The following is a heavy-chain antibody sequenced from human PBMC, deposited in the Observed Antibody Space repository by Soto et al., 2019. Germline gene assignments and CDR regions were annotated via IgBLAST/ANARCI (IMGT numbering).Heavy chain of an antibody. Sequence: GGSLRLSCAASGFTFSSYWMHWVRQAPGKGLVWVSRINSDGSSTSYADSVKGRFTISRDNAKNTLYLQMNSLRAEDMALYYCARVRYNWNPDDAFDIWGQGTMVTVSS. CDR3: ARVRYNWNPDDAFDI. V-gene: IGHV3-74*01. D-gene: IGHD1-20*01. CDR2: INSDGSST. CDR1: GFTFSSYW. J-gene: IGHJ3*02.